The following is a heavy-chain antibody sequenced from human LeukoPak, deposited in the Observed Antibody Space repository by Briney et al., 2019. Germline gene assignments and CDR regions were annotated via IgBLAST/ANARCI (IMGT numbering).Heavy chain of an antibody. CDR2: ISSSSSTI. Sequence: GGSLRLSCAASGFTFSSYSMNWVRQAPGKGLEWVSYISSSSSTIYYADSVKGRFTISRDNAKNSLYLQMNSLRAEDTAVYYCARATTYDILTGYFDYWGQGTLVTVSS. CDR1: GFTFSSYS. V-gene: IGHV3-48*01. CDR3: ARATTYDILTGYFDY. J-gene: IGHJ4*02. D-gene: IGHD3-9*01.